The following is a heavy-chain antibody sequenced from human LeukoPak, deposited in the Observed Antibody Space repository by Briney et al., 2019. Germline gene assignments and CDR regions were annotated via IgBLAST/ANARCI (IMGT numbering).Heavy chain of an antibody. CDR1: GGTFSSYA. J-gene: IGHJ3*02. CDR3: AREGEWELLRSHAFDI. V-gene: IGHV1-69*05. D-gene: IGHD1-26*01. CDR2: IVPIFGTA. Sequence: SVKVSCKASGGTFSSYAISWVRQAPGQGLEWMGGIVPIFGTANYAQKFQGRVTITTDESTSTAYMELSSLRPEDTAVYYCAREGEWELLRSHAFDIWGQGTMVTVSS.